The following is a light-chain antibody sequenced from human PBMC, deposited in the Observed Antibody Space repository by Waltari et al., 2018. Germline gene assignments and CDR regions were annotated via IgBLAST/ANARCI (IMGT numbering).Light chain of an antibody. CDR1: QRLVHSDVITY. CDR2: QAS. CDR3: VQGANLPCT. J-gene: IGKJ2*02. V-gene: IGKV2-30*02. Sequence: MPQSPVSLSVTPRQPASISCRSSQRLVHSDVITYLSWLHQKPGQPPRRLIYQASNRATGVPDRFSGSGAGTDFTLRISRVEAEDVGIYYCVQGANLPCTFGQGTKVEIK.